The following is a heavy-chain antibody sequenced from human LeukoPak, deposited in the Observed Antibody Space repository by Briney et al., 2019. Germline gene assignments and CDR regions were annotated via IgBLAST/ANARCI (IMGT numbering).Heavy chain of an antibody. CDR3: ASTVQTYYYDSSGYFLY. Sequence: SETLSLTCSVSGGSISPYYWSWIRQPPGKGLEWIGYIYYSGSTNYNPSLKSRVTISVDTSKNQFSLKLSSVTAADTAVYYCASTVQTYYYDSSGYFLYWGQGTLVTVSS. J-gene: IGHJ1*01. CDR2: IYYSGST. D-gene: IGHD3-22*01. V-gene: IGHV4-59*12. CDR1: GGSISPYY.